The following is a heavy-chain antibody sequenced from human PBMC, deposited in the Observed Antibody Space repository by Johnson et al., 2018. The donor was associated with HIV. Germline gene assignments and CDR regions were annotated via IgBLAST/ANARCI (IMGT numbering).Heavy chain of an antibody. CDR2: INWNGGST. Sequence: VQLVESGGGVVRPGGSLRLSCAASGFTFDDYGMSWVRQAPGKGLEWVSGINWNGGSTGYADSVKGRFTISRDNAKNSLYLQMNSLRAEDTALYYCARGRYCSSSGCYGSGTYSSAFDIWGQGTMVTVSS. D-gene: IGHD2-2*01. CDR3: ARGRYCSSSGCYGSGTYSSAFDI. J-gene: IGHJ3*02. V-gene: IGHV3-20*04. CDR1: GFTFDDYG.